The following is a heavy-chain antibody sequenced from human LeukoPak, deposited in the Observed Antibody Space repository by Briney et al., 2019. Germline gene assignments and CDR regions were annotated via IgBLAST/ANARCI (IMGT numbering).Heavy chain of an antibody. V-gene: IGHV3-33*06. CDR1: GFTFSSYG. CDR2: IWYDGSNK. D-gene: IGHD1-26*01. J-gene: IGHJ4*02. Sequence: PGGSLRLSCAASGFTFSSYGMHWVRRAPGKGLEWVAVIWYDGSNKYYADSVKGRFTISRDNSKNTLYLQMNSLRAEDTAVYYCAKGVGASYYWGQGTLVTVSS. CDR3: AKGVGASYY.